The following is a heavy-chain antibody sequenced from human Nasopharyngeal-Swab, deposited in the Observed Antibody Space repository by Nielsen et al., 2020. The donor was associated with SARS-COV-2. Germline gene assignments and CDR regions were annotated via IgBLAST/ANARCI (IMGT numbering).Heavy chain of an antibody. D-gene: IGHD5-18*01. Sequence: SVKVSCKASRGTFSSYAISWVRQAPGQGLEWMGGIIPIFGTANYAQKFQGRVTITADESTSTAYMELSSLRSEDTAVYYCARGGYSYGYSQWNDAFDIWGQGTMVTVSS. V-gene: IGHV1-69*13. J-gene: IGHJ3*02. CDR2: IIPIFGTA. CDR3: ARGGYSYGYSQWNDAFDI. CDR1: RGTFSSYA.